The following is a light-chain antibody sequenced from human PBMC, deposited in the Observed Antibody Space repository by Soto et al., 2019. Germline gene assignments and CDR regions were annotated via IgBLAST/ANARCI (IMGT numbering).Light chain of an antibody. CDR3: QQNSNLQAT. J-gene: IGKJ1*01. CDR2: AAS. V-gene: IGKV3-11*01. Sequence: EIVLTQSPAALSLTPGDRATLSCRASQRIGTYVNWFQQKPGQPPRLLIYAASTRVTGIPDRISGSGSGTDFSLTISSLEPEDSAVYYCQQNSNLQATFGQGTKVEIK. CDR1: QRIGTY.